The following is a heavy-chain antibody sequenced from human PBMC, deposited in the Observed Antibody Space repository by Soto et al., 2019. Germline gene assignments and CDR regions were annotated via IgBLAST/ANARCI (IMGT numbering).Heavy chain of an antibody. CDR1: GYTFKNYD. V-gene: IGHV1-8*01. CDR2: MNPNSGNT. CDR3: ARRMTWSLWCFDL. J-gene: IGHJ2*01. Sequence: ASVKVSCKASGYTFKNYDINWVRRAPGQGLEWMGWMNPNSGNTGYARKFHDRITMTRNVSAKTAFMELSGLTPEDTAVYYCARRMTWSLWCFDLWGTGSQVTVSS. D-gene: IGHD3-10*01.